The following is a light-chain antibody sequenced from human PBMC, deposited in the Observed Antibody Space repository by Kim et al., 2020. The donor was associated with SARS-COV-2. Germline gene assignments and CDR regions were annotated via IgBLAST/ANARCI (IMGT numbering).Light chain of an antibody. J-gene: IGKJ2*01. CDR2: AAS. Sequence: SASVGDSVTITCRASQCISNSLAWYQQKPGKAPKLLLYAASRLESGVPSRFSGSGSGTDYTLTISSLQPEDFATYYCQQYYSTPYTFGQGTKLEI. CDR3: QQYYSTPYT. CDR1: QCISNS. V-gene: IGKV1-NL1*01.